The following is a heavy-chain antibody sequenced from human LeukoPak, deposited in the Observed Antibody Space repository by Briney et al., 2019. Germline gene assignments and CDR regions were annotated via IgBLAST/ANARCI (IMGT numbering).Heavy chain of an antibody. Sequence: GGSLRLSCAASGFMFDTDAMNWVRQAPGRGLEWVSYISQSGDAKYYADSVKGRFTISRDNARNSLYLQMNSLRAEDTAIYYCTTQDLVVVPAASHYFDYWGQGILIIVSA. CDR3: TTQDLVVVPAASHYFDY. V-gene: IGHV3-48*03. J-gene: IGHJ4*02. CDR2: ISQSGDAK. D-gene: IGHD2-15*01. CDR1: GFMFDTDA.